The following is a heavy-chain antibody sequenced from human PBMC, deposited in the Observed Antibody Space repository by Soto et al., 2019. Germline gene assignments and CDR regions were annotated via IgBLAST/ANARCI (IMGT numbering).Heavy chain of an antibody. J-gene: IGHJ4*02. V-gene: IGHV1-18*01. CDR1: GYTFTSYG. Sequence: QVQLVQSGAEVKKPGASVKVSCKASGYTFTSYGISWVRQAPGQGLEWMGWISAYNGNTNYAQKLQGRVTTTTDTXTXXAYMELRSLRSDDTAVYYCARSTRYQGIAAAAVDYWGQGTLVTVSS. CDR2: ISAYNGNT. D-gene: IGHD6-13*01. CDR3: ARSTRYQGIAAAAVDY.